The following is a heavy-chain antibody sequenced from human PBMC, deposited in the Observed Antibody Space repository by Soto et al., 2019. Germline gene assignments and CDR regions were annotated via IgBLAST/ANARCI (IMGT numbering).Heavy chain of an antibody. CDR3: ARVDSEWLRSIHY. Sequence: SETLSLTCTVSGGSISSRSYYWGWIRQPPGKGLEWIGSIYYSGSTYYNPSLKSRVTISVDTSKNQFSLKLSSVTAADTAVYYCARVDSEWLRSIHYWGQGTLVTVSS. CDR1: GGSISSRSYY. CDR2: IYYSGST. D-gene: IGHD5-12*01. V-gene: IGHV4-39*01. J-gene: IGHJ4*02.